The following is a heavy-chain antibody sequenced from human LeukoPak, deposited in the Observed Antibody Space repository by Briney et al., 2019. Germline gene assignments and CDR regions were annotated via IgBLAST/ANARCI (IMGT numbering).Heavy chain of an antibody. Sequence: ASVKVSRKASGYTTTNNYMHWVRQAPGQGLEWMGVINPSGTGTSYAQKFQGRITMSRDTSTSTVYMELSSLRSEDTAFYYCATDHSMANTAWWFDPWGQGTLVTVSS. CDR2: INPSGTGT. CDR1: GYTTTNNY. V-gene: IGHV1-46*01. CDR3: ATDHSMANTAWWFDP. J-gene: IGHJ5*02. D-gene: IGHD5-24*01.